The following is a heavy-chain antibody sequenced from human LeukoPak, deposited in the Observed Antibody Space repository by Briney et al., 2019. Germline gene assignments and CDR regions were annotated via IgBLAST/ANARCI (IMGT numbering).Heavy chain of an antibody. D-gene: IGHD2-2*01. CDR2: MYYSGST. J-gene: IGHJ6*03. CDR1: GGSISSGDYY. Sequence: SETLSLTCTVSGGSISSGDYYWSWIRRPPGKGLEWLGYMYYSGSTYYNPSLKSRVTMSVDTSKNQFSLKLSSVTAVDTAVYYCARGWGQPADRYYYYMDVWGKGTTVTVSS. V-gene: IGHV4-30-4*01. CDR3: ARGWGQPADRYYYYMDV.